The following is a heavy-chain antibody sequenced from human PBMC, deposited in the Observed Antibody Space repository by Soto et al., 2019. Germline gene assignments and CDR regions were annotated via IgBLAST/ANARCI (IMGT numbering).Heavy chain of an antibody. CDR2: IRSKANSYAT. J-gene: IGHJ4*02. D-gene: IGHD6-19*01. V-gene: IGHV3-73*02. Sequence: EVQLVESGGGLVQPGGSLKLSCAASGFTFSGSAMHWVRQASGKGLEWVGRIRSKANSYATAYAASVKGRFTISRDDAKNRAYLQMNSLKTEDTAVYCCTRLAPGQPWLTRGDYWGQGTLVTVSS. CDR1: GFTFSGSA. CDR3: TRLAPGQPWLTRGDY.